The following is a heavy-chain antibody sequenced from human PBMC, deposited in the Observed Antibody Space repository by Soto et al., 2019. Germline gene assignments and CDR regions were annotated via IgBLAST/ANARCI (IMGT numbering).Heavy chain of an antibody. J-gene: IGHJ5*02. D-gene: IGHD4-17*01. Sequence: QITLRESGPTLVKPTQTLTLTCTLTGFSVSKSPMSVGWIRQPPGEALQWLALIYWDDTRRFSPSLRSRLTITRDSSKNQVVLTLTNVDPVDTATYCCALSLSSDGYGDRWGPGSLVTVSS. CDR3: ALSLSSDGYGDR. CDR1: GFSVSKSPMS. V-gene: IGHV2-5*02. CDR2: IYWDDTR.